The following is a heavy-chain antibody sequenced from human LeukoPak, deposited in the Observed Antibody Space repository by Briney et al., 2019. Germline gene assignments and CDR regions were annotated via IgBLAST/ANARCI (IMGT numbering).Heavy chain of an antibody. J-gene: IGHJ6*02. CDR1: GYTFTGYY. V-gene: IGHV1-2*04. D-gene: IGHD3-22*01. CDR3: AKGPGYDSSGYFGYYGMDV. CDR2: INPNSGGT. Sequence: ASMKVSCKASGYTFTGYYMHWVRQAPGQGLEWMGWINPNSGGTNYAQKFQGWVTMTRDTSISTAYMELSRLRSDDTAVYYCAKGPGYDSSGYFGYYGMDVWGQGTTVTVSS.